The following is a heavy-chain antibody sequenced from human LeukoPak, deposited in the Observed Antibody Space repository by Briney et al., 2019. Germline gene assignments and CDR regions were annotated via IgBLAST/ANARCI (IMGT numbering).Heavy chain of an antibody. CDR3: ARDSQYYYDSSGQLYYYYYMDV. V-gene: IGHV3-21*01. CDR2: ISSSSSYI. Sequence: GGSLRLSCAASGFTFSSYSMNWVRQAPGKGLEWVSSISSSSSYIYYADSVKGRFTISRDNAKNSLYLQMNSLRAEDTAVYYCARDSQYYYDSSGQLYYYYYMDVWGKGTTVTISS. D-gene: IGHD3-22*01. J-gene: IGHJ6*03. CDR1: GFTFSSYS.